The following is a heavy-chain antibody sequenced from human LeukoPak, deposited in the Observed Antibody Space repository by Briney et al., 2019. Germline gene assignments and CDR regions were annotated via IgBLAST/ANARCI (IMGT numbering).Heavy chain of an antibody. Sequence: SQTLSLTCTVSGGSISSGSYYWSWIRQPAGKGLEWIGRIYTSGSTNYNPSLKSRVTISVDTSKNQFSLKLSSGTAADTAVYYCARDPDYGDFDYWGQGTLVTVSS. CDR3: ARDPDYGDFDY. D-gene: IGHD4-17*01. J-gene: IGHJ4*02. CDR1: GGSISSGSYY. CDR2: IYTSGST. V-gene: IGHV4-61*02.